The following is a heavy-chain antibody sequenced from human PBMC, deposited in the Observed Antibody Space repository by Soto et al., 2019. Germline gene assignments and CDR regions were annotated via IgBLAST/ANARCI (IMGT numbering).Heavy chain of an antibody. CDR3: ARAWGYSYGYLFDY. D-gene: IGHD5-18*01. V-gene: IGHV3-30-3*01. Sequence: PGGSLRLSCAASGFTFSSYAMHWVRQALGKGLEWVAVISYDGSNKYYADSVKGRFTISRDNSKNTLYLQMNSLRAEDTAVYYCARAWGYSYGYLFDYWGQGTLVTVSS. CDR2: ISYDGSNK. CDR1: GFTFSSYA. J-gene: IGHJ4*02.